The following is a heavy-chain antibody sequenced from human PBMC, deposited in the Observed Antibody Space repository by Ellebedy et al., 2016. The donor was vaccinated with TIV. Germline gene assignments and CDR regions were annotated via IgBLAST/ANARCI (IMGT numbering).Heavy chain of an antibody. V-gene: IGHV4-59*12. CDR3: ARGASGLSHDY. D-gene: IGHD5-12*01. CDR2: IYYDGYT. Sequence: MPSETLSLACTVSGGSIRSYYGSWIRQAPGKGLEWIGYIYYDGYTKYNPSLRSRVTISVDTSKNQFSLKLRSVTVADTAVYYCARGASGLSHDYWGQGTLVTVSS. J-gene: IGHJ4*02. CDR1: GGSIRSYY.